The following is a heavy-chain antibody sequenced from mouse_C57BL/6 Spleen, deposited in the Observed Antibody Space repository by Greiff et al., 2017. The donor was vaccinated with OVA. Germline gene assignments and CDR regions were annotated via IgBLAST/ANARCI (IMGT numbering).Heavy chain of an antibody. CDR3: ARWGTTVGDY. CDR2: IDPSDSYT. CDR1: GYTFTSYW. D-gene: IGHD1-1*01. Sequence: QVQLKQPGAELVMPGASVKLSCKASGYTFTSYWMHWVKQRPGQGLEWIGEIDPSDSYTNYNQKFKGKSTLTVDKSSSTAYMQLSSLTSEDSAVYYCARWGTTVGDYWGQGTTLTVSS. J-gene: IGHJ2*01. V-gene: IGHV1-69*01.